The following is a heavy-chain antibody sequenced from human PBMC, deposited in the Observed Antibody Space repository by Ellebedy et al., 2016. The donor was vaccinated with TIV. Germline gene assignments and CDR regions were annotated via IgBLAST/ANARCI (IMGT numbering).Heavy chain of an antibody. CDR2: IYYSGST. CDR1: GGSISSGGYY. J-gene: IGHJ4*02. V-gene: IGHV4-31*03. CDR3: AGYYYGSGFDY. Sequence: SETLSLTXTVSGGSISSGGYYWSWIRQHPGKGLEWIGYIYYSGSTYYNPSLKSRLTISADTSKNQFSLKLSSVTAADTAVYYCAGYYYGSGFDYWGLGTLVTVSS. D-gene: IGHD3-10*01.